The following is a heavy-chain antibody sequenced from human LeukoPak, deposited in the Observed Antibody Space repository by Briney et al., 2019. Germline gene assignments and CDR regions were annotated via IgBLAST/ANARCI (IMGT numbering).Heavy chain of an antibody. J-gene: IGHJ5*01. Sequence: PSQTLSLTCAVSGVSISSGGYSWSWIRQPPGKGLEWIGYIYHSGSTYYNPSLKSRVTISMDTSKNQFSLNLSSVTAADTAVYYCTRDSQLEWFYSWGQGTLVTVSS. CDR2: IYHSGST. CDR3: TRDSQLEWFYS. D-gene: IGHD3-10*01. CDR1: GVSISSGGYS. V-gene: IGHV4-30-2*01.